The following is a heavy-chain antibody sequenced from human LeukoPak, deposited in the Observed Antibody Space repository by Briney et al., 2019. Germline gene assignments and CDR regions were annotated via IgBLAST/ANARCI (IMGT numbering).Heavy chain of an antibody. V-gene: IGHV3-33*06. Sequence: PTGGSLRLSCAGSGFTYSHFGMLWVRQAPGKGLEWVAVIWSDGTEKYYGDAVKGRFTISRDNSRNTVYLQMNNLRDDDTAVYYCAKDAQRGFDYSNSLESWGQGTLVIVSS. CDR3: AKDAQRGFDYSNSLES. D-gene: IGHD4-11*01. CDR1: GFTYSHFG. J-gene: IGHJ5*01. CDR2: IWSDGTEK.